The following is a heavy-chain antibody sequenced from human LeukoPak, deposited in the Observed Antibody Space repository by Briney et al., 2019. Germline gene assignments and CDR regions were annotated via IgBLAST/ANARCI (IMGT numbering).Heavy chain of an antibody. D-gene: IGHD1-26*01. V-gene: IGHV3-53*01. Sequence: GGSLRLSCAASGFTFSSYWMSWVRQAPGKGLEWVSVIYSSGGTYYADSVKGRFTISRDNSKNTLYLQMNSLRAEDTAVYFCARDSSGPSYWGQGTLVTVSS. J-gene: IGHJ4*02. CDR3: ARDSSGPSY. CDR1: GFTFSSYW. CDR2: IYSSGGT.